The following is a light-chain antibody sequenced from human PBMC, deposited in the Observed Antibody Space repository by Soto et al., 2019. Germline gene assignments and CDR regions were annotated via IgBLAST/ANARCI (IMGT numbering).Light chain of an antibody. J-gene: IGLJ2*01. Sequence: QSVLTQPASVSGSPGQSITISCTGTSSDVGGYDNVSWYQQHPGKAPKLIIYDVTVRPSGISPRFSGSKSDNTASLAVSGLQPEDEADYYCSSYTNNDTLLFGGGTQLTVL. CDR2: DVT. CDR1: SSDVGGYDN. V-gene: IGLV2-14*03. CDR3: SSYTNNDTLL.